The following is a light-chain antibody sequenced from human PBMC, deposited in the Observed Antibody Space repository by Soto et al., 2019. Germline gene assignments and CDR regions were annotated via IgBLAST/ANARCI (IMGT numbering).Light chain of an antibody. Sequence: DIQMTQSPSTLSASVGDRVTITCRASQSISSWLAWYQQKPGKAPKLLIYKASSLESGVPSRFSGSGSGTEFTLTISSLQPDDFATYYCQQYNNYCTFGQGTKVEFK. J-gene: IGKJ1*01. CDR1: QSISSW. V-gene: IGKV1-5*03. CDR3: QQYNNYCT. CDR2: KAS.